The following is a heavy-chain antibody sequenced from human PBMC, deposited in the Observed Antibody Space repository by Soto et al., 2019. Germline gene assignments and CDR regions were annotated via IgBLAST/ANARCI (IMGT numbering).Heavy chain of an antibody. CDR3: ARDRPGFCSSPRCQTLDY. Sequence: PGGSLRLSCAASGFAFSDYYMSWIRQAPGKGLEWVSYISSSRSYTNYADSVKGRFTISRDNAKNSLYLQLNSLRAEDTAVYCCARDRPGFCSSPRCQTLDYWGQGTLVTVSS. D-gene: IGHD2-2*01. CDR1: GFAFSDYY. V-gene: IGHV3-11*06. CDR2: ISSSRSYT. J-gene: IGHJ4*02.